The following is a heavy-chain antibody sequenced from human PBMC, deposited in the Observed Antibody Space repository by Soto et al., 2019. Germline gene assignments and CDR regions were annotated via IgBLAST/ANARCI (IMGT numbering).Heavy chain of an antibody. Sequence: GASVEVSCKTSGYTFTSYAMHWVRQAPGQRLGWMGWINAGNGNTKYSQKFQGRVTITRDTSASTAYMELSSLRSEDTAVYYCAREKTERLLYSVVNWFDPWGQGTLVTGSS. CDR2: INAGNGNT. V-gene: IGHV1-3*01. CDR3: AREKTERLLYSVVNWFDP. CDR1: GYTFTSYA. D-gene: IGHD3-3*01. J-gene: IGHJ5*02.